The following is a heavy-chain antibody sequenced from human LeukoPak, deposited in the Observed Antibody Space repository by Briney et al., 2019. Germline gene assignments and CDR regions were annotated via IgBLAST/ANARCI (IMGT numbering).Heavy chain of an antibody. V-gene: IGHV3-30*02. D-gene: IGHD6-19*01. CDR1: GFTFSSYG. CDR2: IRYDGNDK. Sequence: GGALRLSCAASGFTFSSYGMHWVRQAPGKGLEWVALIRYDGNDKYYVDTVKGRFTISRDNSKYTLYLQMNRQRGEDTAVYYCAKDRIAVSLGWFDPWGQGTLVTVSS. J-gene: IGHJ5*02. CDR3: AKDRIAVSLGWFDP.